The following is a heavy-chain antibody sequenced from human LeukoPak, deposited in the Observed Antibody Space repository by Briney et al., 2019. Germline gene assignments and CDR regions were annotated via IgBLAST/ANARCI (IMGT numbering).Heavy chain of an antibody. V-gene: IGHV3-7*01. Sequence: GGSLRLSCAASGFTFHGYWMTWIRQAPGKGLEWVANIKYDGSEENYVDSVKGRFTISRDNAKNSVFLQMNSLRAEDTAVYYCVRLKAARPGDWGQGTLVTVSS. J-gene: IGHJ4*02. D-gene: IGHD6-6*01. CDR3: VRLKAARPGD. CDR1: GFTFHGYW. CDR2: IKYDGSEE.